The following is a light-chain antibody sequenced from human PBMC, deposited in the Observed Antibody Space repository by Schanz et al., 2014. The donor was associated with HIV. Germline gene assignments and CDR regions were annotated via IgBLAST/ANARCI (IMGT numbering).Light chain of an antibody. Sequence: QPVLTQSPSASASLGASVKLTCTLSSGHSTYVIAWHQQQPEKGPRYLMKVNSDGSHNKGDGIPDRFSGSSSGAERYLTISSLQSEDEADYYCQTWGTGIQVFGGGTKLTVL. CDR3: QTWGTGIQV. CDR2: VNSDGSH. J-gene: IGLJ2*01. V-gene: IGLV4-69*02. CDR1: SGHSTYV.